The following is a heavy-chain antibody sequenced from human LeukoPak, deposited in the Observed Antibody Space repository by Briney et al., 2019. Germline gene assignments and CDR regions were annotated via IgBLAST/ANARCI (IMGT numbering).Heavy chain of an antibody. V-gene: IGHV4-59*08. J-gene: IGHJ4*02. D-gene: IGHD3-3*01. CDR3: ARHKNYDFWSGYRNRPFDY. CDR1: GGSISSYY. Sequence: SETLSLTCTVSGGSISSYYWSWIRQPPGKGLEWIGYIYYSGSTNYNPSLKSRVTISLDTSKNQFSLKLISVTAADTAVYYCARHKNYDFWSGYRNRPFDYWGQGTLVTVSS. CDR2: IYYSGST.